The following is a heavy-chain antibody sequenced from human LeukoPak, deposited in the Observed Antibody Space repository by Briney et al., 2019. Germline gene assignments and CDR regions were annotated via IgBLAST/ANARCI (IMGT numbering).Heavy chain of an antibody. CDR2: IYSSGNT. D-gene: IGHD2/OR15-2a*01. CDR1: GDSISIYY. J-gene: IGHJ3*02. CDR3: ARSFDTNAFDI. V-gene: IGHV4-4*07. Sequence: SETLSLTCTVSGDSISIYYGSWIRQPAGRGLEWIGRIYSSGNTNYNPSLKSRVTMSVDTSNNQFSLNLRSVTTADTAVYYCARSFDTNAFDIWGQGTMVTVSS.